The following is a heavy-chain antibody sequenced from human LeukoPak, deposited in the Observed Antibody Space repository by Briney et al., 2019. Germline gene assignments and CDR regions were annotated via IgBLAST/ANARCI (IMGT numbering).Heavy chain of an antibody. Sequence: GSLRLSCAASGFTVSSNYMSWVRQPPGKGLEWSGRIYYSGSTYYNPSLKSRVTISVDTSKNQFSLKRSSVTAEDTAVYYCARRSSSWYEVRFDPWGQGTLVTVSS. D-gene: IGHD6-13*01. CDR3: ARRSSSWYEVRFDP. J-gene: IGHJ5*02. CDR2: IYYSGST. CDR1: GFTVSSNY. V-gene: IGHV4-59*05.